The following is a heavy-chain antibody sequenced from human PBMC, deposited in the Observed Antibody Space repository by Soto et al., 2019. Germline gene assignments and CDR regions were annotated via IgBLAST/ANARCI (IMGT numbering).Heavy chain of an antibody. Sequence: SETLSLTCTFSGGSFSSISNHYCSWIRQPPGKGLEWIGYISYSGSTSYNPSLKSRLIISVDTSKNQFSLKLSSVTAADTAVYYCARWYCSSISCFSSWYYFDYWGQGTLVTVSS. CDR1: GGSFSSISNHY. V-gene: IGHV4-61*01. D-gene: IGHD2-2*01. CDR2: ISYSGST. J-gene: IGHJ4*02. CDR3: ARWYCSSISCFSSWYYFDY.